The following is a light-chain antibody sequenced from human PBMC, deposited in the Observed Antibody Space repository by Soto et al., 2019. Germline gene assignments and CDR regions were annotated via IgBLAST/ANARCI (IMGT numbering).Light chain of an antibody. CDR2: EVN. CDR3: CSYAGSRTFV. Sequence: QSVLTQPASVSGSPGQSITISCTGTSGDVGNFDLVSWYQQHPGKAPKLIIYEVNKRPSAVSNRFSGSKSDNTASLTISGLQAEDEADYYCCSYAGSRTFVXGTGTKVTVL. J-gene: IGLJ1*01. CDR1: SGDVGNFDL. V-gene: IGLV2-23*02.